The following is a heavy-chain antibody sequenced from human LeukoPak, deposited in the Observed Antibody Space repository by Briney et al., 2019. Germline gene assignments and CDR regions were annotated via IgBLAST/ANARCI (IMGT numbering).Heavy chain of an antibody. Sequence: SETLSLTCTVSGGSISSSNYYWDWVRQPPGQGLEWIGSIHYSGSTYYNPSLRSRVTISVDTSKNQFSLKMSSVTAADTVVYYCAKTTGRGTVDPGTSGYITFWGQGTLVTVSS. CDR2: IHYSGST. CDR1: GGSISSSNYY. V-gene: IGHV4-39*01. CDR3: AKTTGRGTVDPGTSGYITF. J-gene: IGHJ4*02. D-gene: IGHD1-26*01.